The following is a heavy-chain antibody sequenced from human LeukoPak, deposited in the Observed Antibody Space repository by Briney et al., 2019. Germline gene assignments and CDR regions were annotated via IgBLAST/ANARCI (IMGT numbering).Heavy chain of an antibody. D-gene: IGHD3-16*01. CDR3: ARQDYGYFQH. Sequence: GESLKISCKGSGYSFSSYWIGWVRQMPEKGLEWMGIIYPSDSDTRYSPSFRGQVTISADKSTSTAYLQWSSLKASDTAMYYCARQDYGYFQHWGQGTLVTVSS. CDR1: GYSFSSYW. V-gene: IGHV5-51*01. CDR2: IYPSDSDT. J-gene: IGHJ1*01.